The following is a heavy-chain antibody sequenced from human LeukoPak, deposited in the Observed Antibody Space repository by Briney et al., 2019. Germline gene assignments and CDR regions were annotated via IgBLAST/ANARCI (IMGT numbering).Heavy chain of an antibody. D-gene: IGHD3-10*01. V-gene: IGHV1-46*01. CDR2: VNPSGSGT. CDR3: AREWGGDGAGMVWFDP. CDR1: GYTFAPYY. Sequence: GASVKISCKASGYTFAPYYMHWVRQAPGQGLEWMGMVNPSGSGTNYAQRYQGRVSMTRDTSANTLYMELSSLRSEDTAVYYCAREWGGDGAGMVWFDPWGQGTLVSVSS. J-gene: IGHJ5*02.